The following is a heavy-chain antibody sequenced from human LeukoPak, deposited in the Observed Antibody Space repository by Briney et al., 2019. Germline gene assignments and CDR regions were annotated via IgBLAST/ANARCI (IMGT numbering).Heavy chain of an antibody. CDR2: ISIDGSRQ. D-gene: IGHD6-19*01. CDR3: AKDMLVAVAGTSPFDY. CDR1: GFSFSDYA. V-gene: IGHV3-30*04. J-gene: IGHJ4*02. Sequence: GGSLRLSCADSGFSFSDYAMHWVRQAPGKGLEWVAVISIDGSRQHYADSVKGRFTISRDNAKNSLYLQMNSLGAEDTALYYCAKDMLVAVAGTSPFDYWGQGTLVTVSS.